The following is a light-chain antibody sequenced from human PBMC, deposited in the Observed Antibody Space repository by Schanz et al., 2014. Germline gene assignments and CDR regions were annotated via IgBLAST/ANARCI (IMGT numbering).Light chain of an antibody. CDR3: CSYAGDNTLR. V-gene: IGLV2-11*01. Sequence: QSALTQPRSVSGSPGQSVTISCTGTSSDFVTSNYVSWYQHHPGKAPKLIIYNVDKRPSGVSNRFSGSKSGNTASLTISGLQAEDEADYYCCSYAGDNTLRFGGGTKLTVL. J-gene: IGLJ3*02. CDR1: SSDFVTSNY. CDR2: NVD.